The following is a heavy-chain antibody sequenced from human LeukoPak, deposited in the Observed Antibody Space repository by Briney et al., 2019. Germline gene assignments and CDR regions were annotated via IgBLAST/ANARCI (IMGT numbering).Heavy chain of an antibody. D-gene: IGHD5-18*01. CDR1: GFTFSSYE. Sequence: PGGSLRLSCAASGFTFSSYEMNWVRQAPGKGLEWVSYISSSGSTIYYADSVKGRFTISRDNAKNSLYLQMNSLRAEDSAVYFCAGRTAAQDYYMDVWGKGTTVTISS. CDR3: AGRTAAQDYYMDV. V-gene: IGHV3-48*03. J-gene: IGHJ6*03. CDR2: ISSSGSTI.